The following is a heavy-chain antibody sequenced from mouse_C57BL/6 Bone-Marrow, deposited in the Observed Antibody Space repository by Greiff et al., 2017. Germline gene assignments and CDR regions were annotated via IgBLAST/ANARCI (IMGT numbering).Heavy chain of an antibody. J-gene: IGHJ1*01. CDR2: ISYSGST. CDR3: ARLDGNYRYFDV. CDR1: GDSITSGY. Sequence: EVQLVESGPSLVKPSQTLSLTCSVTGDSITSGYWNWIRKFPGNKLEYMGYISYSGSTYYNPSLKSRISITRDTSKNQYYLQLNSVTTEDTATYYCARLDGNYRYFDVWGAGTTVTVSS. V-gene: IGHV3-8*02. D-gene: IGHD2-1*01.